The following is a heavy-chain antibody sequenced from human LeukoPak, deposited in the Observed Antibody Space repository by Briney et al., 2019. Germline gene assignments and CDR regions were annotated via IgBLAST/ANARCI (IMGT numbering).Heavy chain of an antibody. Sequence: SETLSLTCAVSGYSISSGYYWGWIRQPPGKGPEWIGSIYHSGSTYYNPSLKSRVTISVDTSKNQFSLKLSSVTAADTAVYYCVAAVTMDNWFDPWGQGTLVTVSS. D-gene: IGHD4-17*01. V-gene: IGHV4-38-2*01. J-gene: IGHJ5*02. CDR3: VAAVTMDNWFDP. CDR2: IYHSGST. CDR1: GYSISSGYY.